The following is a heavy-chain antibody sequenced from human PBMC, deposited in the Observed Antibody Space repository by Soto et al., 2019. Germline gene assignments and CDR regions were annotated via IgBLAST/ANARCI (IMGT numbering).Heavy chain of an antibody. CDR1: GFTFSSYA. CDR3: WKVLGIAAAGTLDY. D-gene: IGHD6-13*01. V-gene: IGHV3-23*01. CDR2: ISGSGGST. J-gene: IGHJ4*02. Sequence: VGSLRLSCAASGFTFSSYAMSWVRQAPGKGLEWVSAISGSGGSTYYADSVKGRFTISRDNSKNTLYLQMNSLRAEDTAVYYCWKVLGIAAAGTLDYCGQGTLVTVSS.